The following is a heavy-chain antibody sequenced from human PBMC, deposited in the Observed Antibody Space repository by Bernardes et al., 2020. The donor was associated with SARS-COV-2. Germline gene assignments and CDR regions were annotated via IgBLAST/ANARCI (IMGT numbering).Heavy chain of an antibody. CDR1: GFTFSSYA. D-gene: IGHD3-22*01. V-gene: IGHV3-23*01. CDR2: ISGSGGST. J-gene: IGHJ4*02. CDR3: ARESIVWSNAFDY. Sequence: GGSLRLSRAASGFTFSSYAMSWVRQAPGKGLEWVSAISGSGGSTYYADSVKGRFTISRDNSKNTLYLQMNSLRAEDTAVYYCARESIVWSNAFDYWGQGTLVTVSS.